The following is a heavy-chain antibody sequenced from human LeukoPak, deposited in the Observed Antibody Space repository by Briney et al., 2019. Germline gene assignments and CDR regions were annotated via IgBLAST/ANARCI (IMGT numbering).Heavy chain of an antibody. CDR3: ARDGLGSSWFMDV. CDR1: GFTFSVYG. Sequence: GGSLRLSCAASGFTFSVYGMHWVRQAPGKGLEWVANIKQDGSEKYYVDSVKGRFTISRDNAKNSLYLQMNSLRAEDTAVYYCARDGLGSSWFMDVWGKGTTVTVSS. CDR2: IKQDGSEK. J-gene: IGHJ6*03. V-gene: IGHV3-7*01. D-gene: IGHD6-13*01.